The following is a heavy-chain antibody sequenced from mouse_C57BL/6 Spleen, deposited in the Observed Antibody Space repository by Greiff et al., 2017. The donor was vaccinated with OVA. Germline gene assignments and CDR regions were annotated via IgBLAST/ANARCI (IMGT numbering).Heavy chain of an antibody. D-gene: IGHD1-1*01. V-gene: IGHV10-1*01. CDR3: VRHAVIGLDY. CDR1: GFSFNTYA. J-gene: IGHJ2*01. Sequence: EVKVVESGGGLVQPKGSLKLSCAASGFSFNTYAMNWVRQAPGKGLEWVARIRSKSNNYATYYADSVKDRFTISRDDSESMLYLQMNNLKTEDTAMYYCVRHAVIGLDYWGQGTTLTVSS. CDR2: IRSKSNNYAT.